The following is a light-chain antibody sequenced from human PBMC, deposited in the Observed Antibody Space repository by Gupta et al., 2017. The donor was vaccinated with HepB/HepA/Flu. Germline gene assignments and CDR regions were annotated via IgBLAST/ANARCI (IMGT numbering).Light chain of an antibody. CDR1: SSDVGGYNS. CDR2: DVS. CDR3: TYSTSSSSV. V-gene: IGLV2-14*03. Sequence: QSALTQPAPVSGSPGQSIIISCTGTSSDVGGYNSVSWYQQHPGKAPKLMTYDVSNRPSGVSNLFSGSESGNTAPPTIAGLQAEDDAYYYCTYSTSSSSVFGGGTKLTVL. J-gene: IGLJ2*01.